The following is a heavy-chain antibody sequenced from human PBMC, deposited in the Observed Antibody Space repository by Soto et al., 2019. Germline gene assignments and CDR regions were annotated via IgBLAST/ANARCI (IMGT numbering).Heavy chain of an antibody. CDR2: IYYSGST. Sequence: QVQLQESGPGLVKPSETLSLTCTVSGGSISSYYWSWIRQPPGKGLEWIGYIYYSGSTNYNPTLKSRVTISVDASKNQFSLKLSSVTAADTAVYYCARFFCYGGNAGRLYYFDYWGQGTLVTVSS. CDR1: GGSISSYY. V-gene: IGHV4-59*01. CDR3: ARFFCYGGNAGRLYYFDY. J-gene: IGHJ4*02. D-gene: IGHD4-17*01.